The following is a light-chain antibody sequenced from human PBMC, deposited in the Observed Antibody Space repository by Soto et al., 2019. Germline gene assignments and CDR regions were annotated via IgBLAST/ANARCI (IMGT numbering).Light chain of an antibody. Sequence: EVLLTESPDTLSLPPGERATLSCRAGQSISSYLAWYQQKPGQAPRLLIYDASSRATGIPARFSGSGSGTDFTLTISSLEPDDFAVYYCQQLTDWPPQWTFGQGTKVDIK. V-gene: IGKV3-11*01. CDR1: QSISSY. CDR2: DAS. J-gene: IGKJ1*01. CDR3: QQLTDWPPQWT.